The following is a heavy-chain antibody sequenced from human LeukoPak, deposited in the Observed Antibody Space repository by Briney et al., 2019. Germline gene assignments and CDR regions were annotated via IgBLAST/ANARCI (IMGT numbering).Heavy chain of an antibody. CDR1: GGSISTYY. D-gene: IGHD5-12*01. V-gene: IGHV4-59*01. CDR3: ARGNLVATLYFDY. J-gene: IGHJ4*02. CDR2: IYYSGYT. Sequence: SETLSLTCTVSGGSISTYYWSWFRQPPGKGLEWIGYIYYSGYTNYIPSLKSRVTISLDTSKNQFSLSLSSVTAADTAVYYCARGNLVATLYFDYWGQGALVTVSS.